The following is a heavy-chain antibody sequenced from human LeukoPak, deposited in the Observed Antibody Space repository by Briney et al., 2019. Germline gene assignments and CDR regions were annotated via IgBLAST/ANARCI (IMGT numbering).Heavy chain of an antibody. V-gene: IGHV3-7*01. D-gene: IGHD6-13*01. CDR2: IKQDGSEK. CDR3: AREWQGGIAAAGTRIEGDY. CDR1: GFSVSGYW. J-gene: IGHJ4*02. Sequence: GGSLRLSCAVSGFSVSGYWLTWVRQAPGEGLEWVANIKQDGSEKNYVDSVKGRFTISRDNAENSLFLQMNSLRVEDTAVYYCAREWQGGIAAAGTRIEGDYWGQGTLVAVSS.